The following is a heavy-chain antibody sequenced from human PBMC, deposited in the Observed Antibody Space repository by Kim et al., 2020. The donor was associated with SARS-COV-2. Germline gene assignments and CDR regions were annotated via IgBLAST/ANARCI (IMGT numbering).Heavy chain of an antibody. CDR2: IYYSGST. CDR1: GGSISSYY. V-gene: IGHV4-59*01. J-gene: IGHJ2*01. D-gene: IGHD2-15*01. CDR3: ARAGSGIEDWDFDL. Sequence: SETLSLTCTVYGGSISSYYWSWIRQPPGKGLEWIGYIYYSGSTNYNPSLKSRVTISVDTSKNQFSLKLSSVTAADTAVYYCARAGSGIEDWDFDLWGRGTLVTVSS.